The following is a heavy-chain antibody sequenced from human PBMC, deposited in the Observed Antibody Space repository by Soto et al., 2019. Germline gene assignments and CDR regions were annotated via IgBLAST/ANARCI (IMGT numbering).Heavy chain of an antibody. J-gene: IGHJ6*04. V-gene: IGHV1-3*01. Sequence: ASVKVSCKASGYTFTSYAMHWVRQAPGQRLEWMGWINAGNGNTKYSQKFQGRVTITRDTSASTAYMELSSLRSEDTAVYYCARGASLNARGKYWLDVWGKGTTVTVSS. CDR3: ARGASLNARGKYWLDV. CDR1: GYTFTSYA. CDR2: INAGNGNT. D-gene: IGHD3-16*02.